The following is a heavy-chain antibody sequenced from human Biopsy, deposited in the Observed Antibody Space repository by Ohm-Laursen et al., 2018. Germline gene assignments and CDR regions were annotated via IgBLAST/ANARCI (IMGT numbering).Heavy chain of an antibody. J-gene: IGHJ1*01. D-gene: IGHD3-9*01. CDR2: NIPILGTG. Sequence: SVKVSCQAPGGTFSNYGVNWVRQAPGQGLEWLGGNIPILGTGNYAQKFQDRVTVAADTSTSTATMELRSLRSDDTAVYYCATKLTGYFHHWGQGTLVIVSS. CDR1: GGTFSNYG. CDR3: ATKLTGYFHH. V-gene: IGHV1-69*06.